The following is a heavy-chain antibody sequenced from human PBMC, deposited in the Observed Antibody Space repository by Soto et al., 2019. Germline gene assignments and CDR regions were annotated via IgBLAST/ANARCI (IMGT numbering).Heavy chain of an antibody. V-gene: IGHV3-30*04. CDR1: GFTFSSYA. Sequence: QVQLVESGGGVVQPGRSLRLSCAASGFTFSSYAMHWVRHAPGKGLEWVAVIAYDGRNKYYADSVKGRFTISRDNSKNTLYLQMNSLRIDDTAVYYCARELERVYDYWGQGTLVTVSS. CDR2: IAYDGRNK. CDR3: ARELERVYDY. D-gene: IGHD1-1*01. J-gene: IGHJ4*02.